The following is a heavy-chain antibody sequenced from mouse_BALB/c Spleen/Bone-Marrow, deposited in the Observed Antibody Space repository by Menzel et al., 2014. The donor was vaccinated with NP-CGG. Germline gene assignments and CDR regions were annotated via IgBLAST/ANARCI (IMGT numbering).Heavy chain of an antibody. J-gene: IGHJ4*01. V-gene: IGHV5-9-3*01. CDR1: GFAFSSFA. Sequence: EVKLVESGGGLVKPGGSLKLSCAASGFAFSSFAMSWVRQTPEKRLEWVATISSGGSYTYYPDGVKGRFTISRDNAKNTLYLQMSSLRSEDTAMYYCARHSGSTSYYYTMDYWGQGTSVTVSS. CDR2: ISSGGSYT. D-gene: IGHD1-1*01. CDR3: ARHSGSTSYYYTMDY.